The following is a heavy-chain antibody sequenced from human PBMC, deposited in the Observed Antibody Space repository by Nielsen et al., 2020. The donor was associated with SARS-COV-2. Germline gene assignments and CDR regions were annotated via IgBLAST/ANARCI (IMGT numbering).Heavy chain of an antibody. J-gene: IGHJ6*02. CDR1: GFTFTGSA. Sequence: SVKVSCKASGFTFTGSAMQWERQARGQRLEWIGWIVVGSGHTNYAQKFQERVTITRDMSTSTAYMELSSLSSEDTAVYYCAAAQTTGIYGLDVWGQGTTVTVSS. D-gene: IGHD4-17*01. CDR3: AAAQTTGIYGLDV. V-gene: IGHV1-58*02. CDR2: IVVGSGHT.